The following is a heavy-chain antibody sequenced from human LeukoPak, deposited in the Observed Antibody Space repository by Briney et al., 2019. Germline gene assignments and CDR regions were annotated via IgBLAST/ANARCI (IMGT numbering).Heavy chain of an antibody. CDR3: ARDSPWSEAEQWLVRFDY. CDR1: GYTLTSYG. V-gene: IGHV1-18*04. J-gene: IGHJ4*02. Sequence: GASVKVSCKASGYTLTSYGISWARQAPGQGLEWMGWISAYNGNTNYAQKLQGRVTMTTDTSTSTAYMELRSLRSDDTAVYYCARDSPWSEAEQWLVRFDYWGQGTLVTVSS. D-gene: IGHD6-19*01. CDR2: ISAYNGNT.